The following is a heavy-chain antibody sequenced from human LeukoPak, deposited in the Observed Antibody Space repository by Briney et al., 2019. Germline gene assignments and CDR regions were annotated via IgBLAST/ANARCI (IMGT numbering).Heavy chain of an antibody. V-gene: IGHV1-3*04. CDR2: IHTGNGDT. D-gene: IGHD6-25*01. Sequence: ASVKVSCKASGYSFTTFPIHWVRQAPGQSPEWVGWIHTGNGDTKYSEAFQDRVTTARDTPATTAFMELSSLRSEDTAVYYCARDAAGLLDHWGQGTLVTVSS. J-gene: IGHJ4*02. CDR3: ARDAAGLLDH. CDR1: GYSFTTFP.